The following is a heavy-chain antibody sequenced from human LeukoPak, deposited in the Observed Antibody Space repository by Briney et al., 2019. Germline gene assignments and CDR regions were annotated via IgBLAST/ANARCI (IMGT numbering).Heavy chain of an antibody. CDR2: INPNSGGT. V-gene: IGHV1-2*02. D-gene: IGHD3-3*01. Sequence: ASVKDSCKASGYTFTGYYMHWVRQAPGQGLEWMGWINPNSGGTNYAQKFQGRVTMTRDTSISTAYMELSRLRSDDTAVYYCARDREHFGVVIDYWGQGTLVTVSS. CDR1: GYTFTGYY. CDR3: ARDREHFGVVIDY. J-gene: IGHJ4*02.